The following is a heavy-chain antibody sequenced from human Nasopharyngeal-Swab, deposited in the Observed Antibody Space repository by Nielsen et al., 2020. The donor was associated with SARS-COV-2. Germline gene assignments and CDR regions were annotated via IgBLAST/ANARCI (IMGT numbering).Heavy chain of an antibody. CDR2: INHSGST. Sequence: SETLSLTCAVYGGSFSGYYWSWIRQPPGKGLEWIGEINHSGSTNYNPSLKSRVTISVDTSKNQFSLKLSSVTAADTAVYYCARVATVVGNDYWGQGTLVTVPS. CDR1: GGSFSGYY. D-gene: IGHD4-23*01. V-gene: IGHV4-34*01. CDR3: ARVATVVGNDY. J-gene: IGHJ4*02.